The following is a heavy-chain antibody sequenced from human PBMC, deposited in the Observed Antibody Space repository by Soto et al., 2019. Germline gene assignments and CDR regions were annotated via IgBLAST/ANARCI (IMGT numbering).Heavy chain of an antibody. CDR1: GESVATNSVT. CDR3: SKVTGTSWFYS. D-gene: IGHD2-2*01. CDR2: TYYRSKWYN. J-gene: IGHJ5*01. Sequence: PSRTVSLTCAIAGESVATNSVTWDWIGQSPSRGLEWLGRTYYRSKWYNDYAVSVKGRITINPDTSNNQLSLQLNSVTPDDTAVYFCSKVTGTSWFYSRTQRTPVPVS. V-gene: IGHV6-1*01.